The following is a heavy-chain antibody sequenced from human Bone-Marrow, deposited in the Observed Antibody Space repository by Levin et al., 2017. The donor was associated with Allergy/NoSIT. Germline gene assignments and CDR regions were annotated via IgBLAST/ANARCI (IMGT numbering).Heavy chain of an antibody. CDR1: GGTFSSYA. CDR3: AREYCSGGSCYGSYFDY. V-gene: IGHV1-69*06. J-gene: IGHJ4*02. D-gene: IGHD2-15*01. Sequence: GASVKVSCKASGGTFSSYAISWVRQAPGQGLEWMGGIIPIFGTANYAQKFQGRVTITADKSTSTAYMELSSLRSEDTAVYYCAREYCSGGSCYGSYFDYWGQGTLVTVSS. CDR2: IIPIFGTA.